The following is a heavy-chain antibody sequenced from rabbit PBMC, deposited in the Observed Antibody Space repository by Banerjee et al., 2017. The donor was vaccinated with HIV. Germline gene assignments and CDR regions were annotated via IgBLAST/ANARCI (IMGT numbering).Heavy chain of an antibody. CDR1: GFDFSSYG. CDR2: IDPVFGIA. V-gene: IGHV1S47*01. D-gene: IGHD1-1*01. Sequence: QEQLVESGGGLVQPGGSLKLSCKASGFDFSSYGVNWVRQAPGKGLEWIGYIDPVFGIAVYASWVNGRFPISRDTAQNTLYLQLNSLTAADTATYFCVREVYHILGLWGPGTLVTVS. CDR3: VREVYHILGL. J-gene: IGHJ4*01.